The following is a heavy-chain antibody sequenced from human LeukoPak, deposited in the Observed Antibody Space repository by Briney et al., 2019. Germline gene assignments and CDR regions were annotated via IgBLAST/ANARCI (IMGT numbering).Heavy chain of an antibody. J-gene: IGHJ4*02. Sequence: ASVKVPCKTSGYTFTTYGINWVRQAPGQGLEWMGWINTNTGKPMYAQGFTGRFVFSLDTSVSTAYLQISSLKAEDTALYYCVSQSFDYWGQGTLVTVSS. D-gene: IGHD5-24*01. CDR3: VSQSFDY. V-gene: IGHV7-4-1*02. CDR2: INTNTGKP. CDR1: GYTFTTYG.